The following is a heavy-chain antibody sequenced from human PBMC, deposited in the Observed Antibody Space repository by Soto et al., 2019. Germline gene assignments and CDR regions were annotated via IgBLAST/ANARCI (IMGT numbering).Heavy chain of an antibody. J-gene: IGHJ4*02. CDR1: GFTFSDAW. V-gene: IGHV3-15*01. D-gene: IGHD3-3*01. Sequence: EVQLVESGGGLVKPGGSLRLSCTASGFTFSDAWMSWVRQAPGKGLEWVGRIKSKTDGGTTDYAEPVQGRVTISRDDSKNTLYLQMNSLKTEDTAVYYCTTVGNFNWGFHPRFLEWLFRPNWGQGTLVTVSS. CDR2: IKSKTDGGTT. CDR3: TTVGNFNWGFHPRFLEWLFRPN.